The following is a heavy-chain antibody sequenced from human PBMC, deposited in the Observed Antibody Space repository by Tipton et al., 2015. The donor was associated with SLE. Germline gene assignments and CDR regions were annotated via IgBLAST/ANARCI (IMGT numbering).Heavy chain of an antibody. CDR3: VTVFGVITPDAFDI. CDR2: SYYSGST. J-gene: IGHJ3*02. D-gene: IGHD3-3*01. V-gene: IGHV4-59*08. CDR1: GGFVSGYY. Sequence: GLVKPSETLSLSCIVSGGFVSGYYWSWIRQPPGKGLEWIGFSYYSGSTNYNPSLRSRVTISVDASKNQFSLKLNSVTATDTAVYYCVTVFGVITPDAFDIWGQGTMVSVSS.